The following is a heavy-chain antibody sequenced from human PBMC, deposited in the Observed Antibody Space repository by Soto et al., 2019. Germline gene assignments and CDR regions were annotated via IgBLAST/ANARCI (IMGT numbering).Heavy chain of an antibody. Sequence: GGSLRLSCAASGLTFSSYAMSWVRQAPGKGLEWVSAISGSGGSTYYADSVKGRFTISRDNSKNTLYLQMNSLRAEDTAVYYCAKDWTATPYYYYGMDVWGQGTTVTVSS. CDR2: ISGSGGST. CDR3: AKDWTATPYYYYGMDV. CDR1: GLTFSSYA. J-gene: IGHJ6*02. V-gene: IGHV3-23*01. D-gene: IGHD6-25*01.